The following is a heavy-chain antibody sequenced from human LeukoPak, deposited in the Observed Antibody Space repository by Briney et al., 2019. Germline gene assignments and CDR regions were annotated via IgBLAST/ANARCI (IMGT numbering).Heavy chain of an antibody. CDR3: ARPGYSYGYDY. CDR2: VYYTGST. CDR1: GGSISSYY. Sequence: SETLSLTCTVSGGSISSYYWSWVRQPPGKGLEWIGFVYYTGSTNYSPSLKSRVTISVDTSKNQFSLKLRSVTAADTAVYYCARPGYSYGYDYWGQGTLVTVSS. D-gene: IGHD5-18*01. J-gene: IGHJ4*02. V-gene: IGHV4-59*01.